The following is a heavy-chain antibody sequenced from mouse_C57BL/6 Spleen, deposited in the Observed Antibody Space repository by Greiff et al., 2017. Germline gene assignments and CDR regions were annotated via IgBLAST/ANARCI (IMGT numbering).Heavy chain of an antibody. CDR1: GYSFTDYN. V-gene: IGHV1-39*01. CDR3: ASSVCYYGSSPLDY. J-gene: IGHJ2*01. CDR2: INPNYGTT. Sequence: EVQLQESGPELVKPGASVKISCKASGYSFTDYNMNWVKQSNGKSLEWIGVINPNYGTTSYNQKFKGKATLTVDQSSSTAYLQLNSLTSEDSAVYYCASSVCYYGSSPLDYWGQGTTLTVSS. D-gene: IGHD1-1*01.